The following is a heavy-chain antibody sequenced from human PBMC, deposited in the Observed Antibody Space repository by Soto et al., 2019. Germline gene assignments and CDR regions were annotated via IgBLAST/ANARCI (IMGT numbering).Heavy chain of an antibody. V-gene: IGHV3-21*01. Sequence: EVQLVESGGGLVQPGGSLRLSCAASGFTFSSYSMNWVRQAPGKGLEWVSSISSSSSYIYYADSVKGRFTISRDNAKNSLYLQMNSLRAEDTAVYYCARDLRSYYYGMDVWGQGTTVTVSS. CDR3: ARDLRSYYYGMDV. J-gene: IGHJ6*02. D-gene: IGHD4-17*01. CDR1: GFTFSSYS. CDR2: ISSSSSYI.